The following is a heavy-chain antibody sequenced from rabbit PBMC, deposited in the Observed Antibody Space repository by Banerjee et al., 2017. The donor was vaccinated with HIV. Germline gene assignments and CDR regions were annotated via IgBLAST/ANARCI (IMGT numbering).Heavy chain of an antibody. Sequence: AKGRFTISKASSTTVTLQMTSLTAADTATYFCARGTNPYPYYLNLWGQGTLVTVS. J-gene: IGHJ4*01. V-gene: IGHV1S40*01. CDR3: ARGTNPYPYYLNL. D-gene: IGHD1-1*01.